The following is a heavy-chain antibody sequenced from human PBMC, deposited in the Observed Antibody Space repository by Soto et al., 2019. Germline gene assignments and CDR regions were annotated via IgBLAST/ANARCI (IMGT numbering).Heavy chain of an antibody. CDR1: GYIFSNYY. Sequence: ASVKVSCKASGYIFSNYYMHWVRQAPGQGLEWMGVFNPSGDATHYAQSFQGRVSVTRDTSTSTVYMELSTPTSEDAAVCYCARRGMSKIGFDTWGQGTMVTVSS. J-gene: IGHJ3*02. D-gene: IGHD3-10*01. V-gene: IGHV1-46*01. CDR3: ARRGMSKIGFDT. CDR2: FNPSGDAT.